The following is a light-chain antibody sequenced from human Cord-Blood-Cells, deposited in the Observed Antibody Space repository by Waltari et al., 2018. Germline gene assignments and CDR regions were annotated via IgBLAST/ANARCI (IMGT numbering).Light chain of an antibody. CDR2: DVS. J-gene: IGLJ3*02. CDR1: SSDVGGYNY. V-gene: IGLV2-14*03. CDR3: SSYTSSSTWV. Sequence: QSALTQPASVSGSPGQSITISCTGTSSDVGGYNYVSCYQQHPGKAPKLMIYDVSNRPSGVSNRFSGSKAGNTASLTISGLQAEDAAYYYCSSYTSSSTWVFGGGTKLTVL.